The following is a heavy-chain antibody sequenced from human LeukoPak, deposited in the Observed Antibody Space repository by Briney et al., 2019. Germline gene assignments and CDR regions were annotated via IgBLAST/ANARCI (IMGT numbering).Heavy chain of an antibody. Sequence: SETPSLTCTVSGGSISSSSYYWGWIRQHPGKGLEWIGYIYYSGSTYYNPSLKSRVTISVDTSKNQFSLKLSSVTAADTAVYYCAARGYYDILTGYYFAFDIWGQGTMVTVSS. J-gene: IGHJ3*02. V-gene: IGHV4-31*03. CDR2: IYYSGST. D-gene: IGHD3-9*01. CDR1: GGSISSSSYY. CDR3: AARGYYDILTGYYFAFDI.